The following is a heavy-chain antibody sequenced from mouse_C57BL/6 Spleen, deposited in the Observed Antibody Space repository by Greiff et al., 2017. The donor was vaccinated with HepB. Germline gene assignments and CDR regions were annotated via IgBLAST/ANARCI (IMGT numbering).Heavy chain of an antibody. CDR1: GFTFSDYG. J-gene: IGHJ3*01. V-gene: IGHV5-17*01. Sequence: EVHLVESGGGLVKPGGSLKLSCAASGFTFSDYGMHWVRQAPEKGLEWVAYISSGSSTIYYADTVKGRFTISRDNAKNTLFLQMTSLRSEDTAMYYCARGESNYAFAYWGQGTLVTVSA. CDR2: ISSGSSTI. CDR3: ARGESNYAFAY. D-gene: IGHD2-5*01.